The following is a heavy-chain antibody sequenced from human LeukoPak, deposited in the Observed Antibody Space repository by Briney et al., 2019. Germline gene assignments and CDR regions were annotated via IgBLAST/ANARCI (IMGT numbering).Heavy chain of an antibody. CDR1: GGSISSSSYY. V-gene: IGHV4-39*01. J-gene: IGHJ3*02. Sequence: SETLSLTCTVSGGSISSSSYYWGWIRQPPGKGLEWIGSIYYSGSTNYNPSLKSRVTISVDTSKNQFSLKLSSVTAADTAVYYCARHGPYSSGWYGAFDIWGQGTMVTVSS. CDR3: ARHGPYSSGWYGAFDI. CDR2: IYYSGST. D-gene: IGHD6-19*01.